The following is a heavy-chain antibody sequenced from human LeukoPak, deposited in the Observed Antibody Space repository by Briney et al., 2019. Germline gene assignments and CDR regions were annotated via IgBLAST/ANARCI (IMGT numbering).Heavy chain of an antibody. D-gene: IGHD2-2*02. V-gene: IGHV1-18*01. J-gene: IGHJ2*01. CDR2: ISAYNGNT. Sequence: GASVKVSCKASGYTFTSYGISWVRQAPGQGLEWMGWISAYNGNTNYAQKLQGRVTMTTDTSTSTAYMELRSLRSDDTAVYYCARALYCSSTNCYTVHWYFDLWGRGTLVTVSS. CDR3: ARALYCSSTNCYTVHWYFDL. CDR1: GYTFTSYG.